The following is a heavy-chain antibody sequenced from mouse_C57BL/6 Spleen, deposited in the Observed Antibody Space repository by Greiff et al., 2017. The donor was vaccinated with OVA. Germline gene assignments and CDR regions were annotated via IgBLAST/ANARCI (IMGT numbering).Heavy chain of an antibody. CDR3: TRFPHYDGDWYFDV. Sequence: QVQLQQSGAELVRPGASVTLSCKASGYTFTDYEMHWVKQTPVHGLEWIGAIDPETGGTAYNQKFKGKAILTADKSSSTAYMELRSLTSEDSAVYYCTRFPHYDGDWYFDVWGTGTTVTVSS. CDR2: IDPETGGT. J-gene: IGHJ1*03. V-gene: IGHV1-15*01. D-gene: IGHD1-2*01. CDR1: GYTFTDYE.